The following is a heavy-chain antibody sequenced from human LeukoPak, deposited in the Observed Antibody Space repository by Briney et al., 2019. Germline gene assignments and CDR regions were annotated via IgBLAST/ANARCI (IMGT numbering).Heavy chain of an antibody. CDR3: ARDLRYSYGHDAFDI. CDR2: INSDGSST. D-gene: IGHD5-18*01. CDR1: GFTFSSYA. Sequence: GGSLRLSCAASGFTFSSYAMNWVRQAPGKGLVWVSRINSDGSSTSYADSVKGRFTISRDNAKNTLYLQMNSLRAEDTAVYYCARDLRYSYGHDAFDIWGQGTMVTVSS. J-gene: IGHJ3*02. V-gene: IGHV3-74*01.